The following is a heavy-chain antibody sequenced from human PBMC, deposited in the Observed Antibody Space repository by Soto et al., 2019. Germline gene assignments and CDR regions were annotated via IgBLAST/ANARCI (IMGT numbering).Heavy chain of an antibody. J-gene: IGHJ6*02. CDR3: ARGRTIFGVVGYYYYGMDV. D-gene: IGHD3-3*01. V-gene: IGHV1-8*01. Sequence: QVQLVQSGAEVKKPGASVKVSCKASGYTFTSYDINWVRQATGQGLEWMGWMNPNSGNTGYAQKFQGRVTMTRNTSISTAYMELSSLRSEDTAVYYCARGRTIFGVVGYYYYGMDVWGQGTTVTVSS. CDR1: GYTFTSYD. CDR2: MNPNSGNT.